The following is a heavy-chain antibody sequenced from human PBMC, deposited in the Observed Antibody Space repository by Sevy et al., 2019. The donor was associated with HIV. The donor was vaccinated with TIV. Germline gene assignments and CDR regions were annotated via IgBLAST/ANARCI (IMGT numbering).Heavy chain of an antibody. CDR3: ARGFGDTDY. Sequence: GGSLRLSCAASGFTFSSYEMNRVRQAPGKGLEWTSYISSSGSAIYYADSVKGRFTISRDDAKNSLYLQMNSLRAEDTAVYYCARGFGDTDYWGQGTLVTVSS. D-gene: IGHD4-17*01. V-gene: IGHV3-48*03. CDR2: ISSSGSAI. J-gene: IGHJ4*02. CDR1: GFTFSSYE.